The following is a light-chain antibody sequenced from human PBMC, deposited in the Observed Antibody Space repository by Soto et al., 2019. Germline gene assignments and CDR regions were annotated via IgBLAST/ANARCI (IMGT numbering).Light chain of an antibody. CDR3: QQSYSSPRT. Sequence: DLQMTQSPSSLSASVGDRVTITCRASQSISNHLNWYQQKPGKAPELLMYAASSLQSGVPSRFSGSGSGTDFTLTISSLQPEDFATYYCQQSYSSPRTFGQGTKVEIK. J-gene: IGKJ1*01. CDR1: QSISNH. CDR2: AAS. V-gene: IGKV1-39*01.